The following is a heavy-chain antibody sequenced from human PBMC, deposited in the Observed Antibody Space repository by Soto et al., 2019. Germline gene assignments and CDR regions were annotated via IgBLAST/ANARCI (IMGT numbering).Heavy chain of an antibody. V-gene: IGHV4-30-4*01. CDR2: IHNSGSP. Sequence: QVQLQESGPGLVRPSQTLSLTCSVSGASIYNGGYFWSWIRQSPGKGLEWIGHIHNSGSPYHNPSLKSRVTISADTSMNQFALALTSATAADTAMYYCARGSTTENVDSWGQGILVTVSS. CDR1: GASIYNGGYF. CDR3: ARGSTTENVDS. J-gene: IGHJ4*02.